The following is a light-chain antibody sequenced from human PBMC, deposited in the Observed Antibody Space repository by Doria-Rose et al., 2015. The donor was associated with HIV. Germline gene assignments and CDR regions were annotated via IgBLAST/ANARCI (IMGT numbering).Light chain of an antibody. Sequence: TQSPGPLSLSPGERATLSCRASQSVTSNYLAWYQQKPGQAPRLPIYGASSRVTGIPDRFSGSGSGTDFTLTISRLEPEDFAVYYCQQYGSTPPTFGQGTKVEIK. CDR1: QSVTSNY. CDR3: QQYGSTPPT. J-gene: IGKJ1*01. CDR2: GAS. V-gene: IGKV3-20*01.